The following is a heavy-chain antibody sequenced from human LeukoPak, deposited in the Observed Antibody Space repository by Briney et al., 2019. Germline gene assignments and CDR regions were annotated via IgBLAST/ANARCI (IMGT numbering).Heavy chain of an antibody. V-gene: IGHV4-4*07. D-gene: IGHD3-22*01. CDR3: ARDTYDSSGYYNDAFDI. CDR2: VFTSGST. Sequence: PSETLSLTCTVSGGSIKTFYWTWIRQPAGKGLEWIGRVFTSGSTNYNPSLKSRVTMSVDTSKNQFSLKLSSVTAADTAVYYCARDTYDSSGYYNDAFDIWGQGTMVTVSS. CDR1: GGSIKTFY. J-gene: IGHJ3*02.